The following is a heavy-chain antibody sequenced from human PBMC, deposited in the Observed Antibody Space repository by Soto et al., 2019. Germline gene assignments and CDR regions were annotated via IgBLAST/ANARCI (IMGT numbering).Heavy chain of an antibody. CDR1: GESISSSSYY. CDR3: ARQRTTVVTQAYFDH. V-gene: IGHV4-39*01. J-gene: IGHJ4*02. Sequence: SETLSLTFIVSGESISSSSYYWGWIRQPPGKGLEWIGSIYYSGRTYYNPSFKSRVTISIYTSKNQFSLKLSSVTATDTAVYHCARQRTTVVTQAYFDHWGQGALVTVSS. CDR2: IYYSGRT. D-gene: IGHD2-21*02.